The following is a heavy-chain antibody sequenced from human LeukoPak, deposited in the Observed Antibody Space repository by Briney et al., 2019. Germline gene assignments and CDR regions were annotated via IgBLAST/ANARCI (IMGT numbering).Heavy chain of an antibody. CDR3: ARDMYSSGRVPFDY. V-gene: IGHV1-2*02. J-gene: IGHJ4*02. Sequence: ASVKVSCKASGYTFTGNHIHWVRQAPGQGLEWMGWINPKNGGTIYAPKFQGRVTMTRDTSISTAYMELRSLRSDDTAVYYCARDMYSSGRVPFDYWGQGTLVTVSS. CDR1: GYTFTGNH. D-gene: IGHD6-19*01. CDR2: INPKNGGT.